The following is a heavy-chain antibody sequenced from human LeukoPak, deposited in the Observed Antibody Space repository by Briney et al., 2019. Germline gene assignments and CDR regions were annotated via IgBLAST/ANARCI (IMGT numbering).Heavy chain of an antibody. V-gene: IGHV3-21*01. D-gene: IGHD1-7*01. CDR3: ANGSTAGWFDP. CDR2: ISSGSNYI. CDR1: GFTFSSYN. J-gene: IGHJ5*02. Sequence: GGSLRLSCAASGFTFSSYNMNWVRQAPGKGLEWVSFISSGSNYIYYADSVKGRFTISRDNAQNSVHLQMNSLRAEDTAVYYCANGSTAGWFDPWGQGTLVTVSS.